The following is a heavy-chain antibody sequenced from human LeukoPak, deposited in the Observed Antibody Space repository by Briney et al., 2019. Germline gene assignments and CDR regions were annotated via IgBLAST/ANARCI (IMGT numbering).Heavy chain of an antibody. CDR1: GFTVNSNY. CDR3: ARDGGARSSRAFDI. Sequence: GGSLRLSCAASGFTVNSNYMSWVRQAPGKGLEWVSVIYAAGGTYYADSVKGRFTISRDKSKNTLYPQMSSLRPEDTALYYCARDGGARSSRAFDIWGQGTMVTVS. J-gene: IGHJ3*02. V-gene: IGHV3-53*01. CDR2: IYAAGGT. D-gene: IGHD3-16*01.